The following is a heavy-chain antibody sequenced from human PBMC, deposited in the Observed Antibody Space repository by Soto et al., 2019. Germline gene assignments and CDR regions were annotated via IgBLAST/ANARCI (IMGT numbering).Heavy chain of an antibody. D-gene: IGHD3-10*01. CDR3: ARDSLSSAWFGYGMDV. J-gene: IGHJ6*02. V-gene: IGHV3-23*01. Sequence: PGGSLRLSCAASGFTFSSYAMTWVRQAPGKGLEWVSAIRGSGDTTSYADSVKGRFTISRDNSKNTLYVHMNSLRVEDTAVYYCARDSLSSAWFGYGMDVWGQGTSVTVSS. CDR2: IRGSGDTT. CDR1: GFTFSSYA.